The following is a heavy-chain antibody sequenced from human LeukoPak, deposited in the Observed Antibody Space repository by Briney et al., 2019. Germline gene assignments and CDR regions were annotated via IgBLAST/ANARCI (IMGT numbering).Heavy chain of an antibody. CDR1: GGSISSSSYY. V-gene: IGHV4-39*01. CDR2: IYYSGST. CDR3: ARRVLLPNAFDI. Sequence: PSETLSLTCTVSGGSISSSSYYWGWIRQPPGKGLEWIGSIYYSGSTYYNPSLKSRVTISVDTSKNQCSLKLSSVTAADTAVYYCARRVLLPNAFDIWGQGTMVTVSS. J-gene: IGHJ3*02. D-gene: IGHD3-10*01.